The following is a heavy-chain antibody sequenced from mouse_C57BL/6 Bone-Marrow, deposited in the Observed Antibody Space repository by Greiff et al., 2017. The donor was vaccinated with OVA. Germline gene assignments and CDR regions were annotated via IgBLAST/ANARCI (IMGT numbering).Heavy chain of an antibody. CDR1: GFTFSDYG. Sequence: DVKLVESGGGLVKPGGSLKLSCAASGFTFSDYGMHWVRQAPEKGLEWVAYISSGSSTIYYADTVKGRFTISRDNAKNTLFLQMTSLRSEDTAMYYCARRVYYSNYDGYFDVCGTGTTVTVSS. CDR3: ARRVYYSNYDGYFDV. D-gene: IGHD2-5*01. V-gene: IGHV5-17*01. J-gene: IGHJ1*03. CDR2: ISSGSSTI.